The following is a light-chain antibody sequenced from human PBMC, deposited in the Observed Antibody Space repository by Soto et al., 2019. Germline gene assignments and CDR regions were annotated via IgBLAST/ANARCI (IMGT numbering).Light chain of an antibody. CDR3: TSYAGSNNFFYV. CDR2: EVS. V-gene: IGLV2-8*01. CDR1: SSDVGGYNY. Sequence: ALTQPPSSSGSPGQSVTISCTGTSSDVGGYNYVSWYQQHPGKAPKLMIYEVSKRPSGVPDRFSGSKSGNTASLTVSGLQAEDEADYYCTSYAGSNNFFYVFGTGTKVTVL. J-gene: IGLJ1*01.